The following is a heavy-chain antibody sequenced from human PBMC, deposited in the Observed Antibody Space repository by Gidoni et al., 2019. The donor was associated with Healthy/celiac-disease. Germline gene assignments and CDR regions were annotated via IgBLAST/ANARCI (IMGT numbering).Heavy chain of an antibody. CDR2: ISWNSGSI. Sequence: EVQLVESGGGLVQPGRSLRLSCAASGFTFDAYAMHWVRQAPGKGLEWVSGISWNSGSIGYADSVKGRFTISRDNAKNSLYLQMNSLRAEDTALYYCAKEPWPDDYDSSGYNVYWGQGTLVTVSS. CDR1: GFTFDAYA. V-gene: IGHV3-9*01. J-gene: IGHJ4*02. D-gene: IGHD3-22*01. CDR3: AKEPWPDDYDSSGYNVY.